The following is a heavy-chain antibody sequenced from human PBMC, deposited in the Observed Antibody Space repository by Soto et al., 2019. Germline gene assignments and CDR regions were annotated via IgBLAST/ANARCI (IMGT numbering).Heavy chain of an antibody. CDR3: ARRSGDCSGGSCYGAYY. J-gene: IGHJ4*02. V-gene: IGHV1-69*02. D-gene: IGHD2-15*01. CDR1: GGTFSSYT. CDR2: IIPILGIA. Sequence: ASVKVSCKASGGTFSSYTISWVRQAPGQGLEWMGRIIPILGIANYAQKFQGRVTITADKSTSTAYMELSSLRSEDTAVYYCARRSGDCSGGSCYGAYYWGQGTLVTVSS.